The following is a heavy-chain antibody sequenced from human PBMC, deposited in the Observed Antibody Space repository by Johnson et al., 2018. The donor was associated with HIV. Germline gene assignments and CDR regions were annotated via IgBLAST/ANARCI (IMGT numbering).Heavy chain of an antibody. CDR2: ISYDGSNK. V-gene: IGHV3-30-3*01. CDR3: ARDAVTPI. D-gene: IGHD4-17*01. Sequence: QVQLVESGGGVVQPGRSLRLSCAASGFSFSSYDMHWVRQAPGKGLEWVAVISYDGSNKYYADSVKGRFTISRDNSKNTLYLQMNSLRAEDTAVYYCARDAVTPIWGQGTMVTVSS. CDR1: GFSFSSYD. J-gene: IGHJ3*02.